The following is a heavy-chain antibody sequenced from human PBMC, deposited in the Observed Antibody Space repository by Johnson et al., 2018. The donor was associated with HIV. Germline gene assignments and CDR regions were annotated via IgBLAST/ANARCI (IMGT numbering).Heavy chain of an antibody. D-gene: IGHD3-16*01. CDR1: GFTVSSNY. CDR2: IYGGGST. Sequence: VESGGGLVQPGGSLRLSCAASGFTVSSNYMSWVRQAPGKGLEWVSVIYGGGSTYYAEYVKGRFTISRDNSKNTLYLQLNSLGAEDTAVYYCGRQGWARGAFDIWGQGTMVTVSS. V-gene: IGHV3-66*02. CDR3: GRQGWARGAFDI. J-gene: IGHJ3*02.